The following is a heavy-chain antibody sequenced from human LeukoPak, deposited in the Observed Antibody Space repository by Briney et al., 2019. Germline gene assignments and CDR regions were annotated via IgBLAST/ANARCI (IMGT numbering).Heavy chain of an antibody. CDR1: GYTFTGYY. D-gene: IGHD3-10*01. V-gene: IGHV1-2*02. CDR2: INPNSGGT. Sequence: ASVKVSCKASGYTFTGYYMHWARQAPGQGLEWMGWINPNSGGTNYAQKFQGRVTMTRDTSTSTAYMELSRLRSDDTAVYYCARDKGGSGTGIDYWGQGSLVTVSS. CDR3: ARDKGGSGTGIDY. J-gene: IGHJ4*02.